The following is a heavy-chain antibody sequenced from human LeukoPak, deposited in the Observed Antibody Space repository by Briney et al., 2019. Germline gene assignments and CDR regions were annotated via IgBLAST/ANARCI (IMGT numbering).Heavy chain of an antibody. CDR3: AKDWSYGGNSWKYFGS. J-gene: IGHJ4*02. V-gene: IGHV3-9*01. CDR2: ISWRSDSV. Sequence: HPGGSLRLSCAASGFTFSSYWMSWVRQAPGKGLEWVSGISWRSDSVDYADSVKGRFTISRDNAKSSLYLQMNSLRADDTALYYCAKDWSYGGNSWKYFGSWGQGILVTVSS. D-gene: IGHD4-23*01. CDR1: GFTFSSYW.